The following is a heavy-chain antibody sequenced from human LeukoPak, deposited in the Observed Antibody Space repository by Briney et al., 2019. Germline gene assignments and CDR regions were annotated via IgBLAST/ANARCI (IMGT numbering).Heavy chain of an antibody. J-gene: IGHJ4*02. Sequence: SVKVSCKASTDTFRKYGISWVRQAPGQGLEWMGGIIAIFGRANYAQKFQGRVTMTTDTSTSTAYMELRSLRSDDTAVYYCASLYDSSGVYFDYWGQGTLVTVSS. D-gene: IGHD3-22*01. V-gene: IGHV1-69*05. CDR2: IIAIFGRA. CDR3: ASLYDSSGVYFDY. CDR1: TDTFRKYG.